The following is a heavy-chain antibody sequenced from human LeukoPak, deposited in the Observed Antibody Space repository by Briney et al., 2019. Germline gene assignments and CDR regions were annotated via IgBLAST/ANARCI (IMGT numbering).Heavy chain of an antibody. CDR2: ISGSGFST. CDR3: AKDVEMAITGHYFDL. D-gene: IGHD5-24*01. V-gene: IGHV3-23*01. Sequence: GGSLRLSCAVSGFTFSSYAMSWVRQAPGKGLEWVSAISGSGFSTHYADSVKGRFTISRDDSKNTLYLQMNSLRGEDTAVYYCAKDVEMAITGHYFDLWGRGTLVTVSS. J-gene: IGHJ2*01. CDR1: GFTFSSYA.